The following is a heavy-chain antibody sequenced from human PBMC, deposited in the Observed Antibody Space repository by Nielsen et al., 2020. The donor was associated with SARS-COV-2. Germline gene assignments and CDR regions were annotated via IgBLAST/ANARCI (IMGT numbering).Heavy chain of an antibody. J-gene: IGHJ6*02. Sequence: ASVKVSCKASGGTFSSYAISWVRQAPGQGLEWMGRINPNSGGTNYAQKFQGRVTMTKDTSTSTAYMELSRLRSDDTAVYYCARDLDGITIFGVVTNYYYYYGMDVWGQGTTVTVSS. V-gene: IGHV1-2*06. CDR2: INPNSGGT. CDR3: ARDLDGITIFGVVTNYYYYYGMDV. D-gene: IGHD3-3*01. CDR1: GGTFSSYA.